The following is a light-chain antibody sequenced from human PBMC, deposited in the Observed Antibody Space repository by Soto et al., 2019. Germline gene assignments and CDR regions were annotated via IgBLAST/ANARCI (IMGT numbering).Light chain of an antibody. CDR3: QQYGSSLWT. J-gene: IGKJ1*01. CDR2: GAS. Sequence: ELVLTQSPGTLSLSPGERATLSCRASQSVSSSYLACYQQKPGQAPRLLIYGASSRATSIPDRFSGSGSGTDFTLTISRLEPEDFAVYYWQQYGSSLWTFGHGTKVESK. V-gene: IGKV3-20*01. CDR1: QSVSSSY.